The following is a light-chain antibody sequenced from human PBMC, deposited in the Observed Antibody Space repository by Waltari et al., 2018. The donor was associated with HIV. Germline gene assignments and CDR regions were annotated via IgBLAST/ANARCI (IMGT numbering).Light chain of an antibody. Sequence: IVLTQSPGTLSLSPGERATLSCRASQSVGSAFLAWYQQKPGQAARLLIYGASNRPTGVPDRFTGSGSGTDFTLTINKLEPEDFAVYYCQHYARSPYTFGQGTKVEIK. V-gene: IGKV3-20*01. CDR3: QHYARSPYT. CDR1: QSVGSAF. CDR2: GAS. J-gene: IGKJ2*01.